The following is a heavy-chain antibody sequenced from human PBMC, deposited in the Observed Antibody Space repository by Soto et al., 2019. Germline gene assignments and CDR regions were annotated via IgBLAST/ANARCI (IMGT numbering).Heavy chain of an antibody. D-gene: IGHD3-3*01. Sequence: GSLRLACAASVFTCSGYAMHWVRQAPGKGLEWVAVISYDGSNKYYADSVKGRFTISRDNSKNTLYLQMNSLRAEDTAVYYCARDYRVTIFGVVMGPRWYYYYGMDVWGQGTTVTVSS. CDR2: ISYDGSNK. CDR3: ARDYRVTIFGVVMGPRWYYYYGMDV. V-gene: IGHV3-30-3*01. CDR1: VFTCSGYA. J-gene: IGHJ6*02.